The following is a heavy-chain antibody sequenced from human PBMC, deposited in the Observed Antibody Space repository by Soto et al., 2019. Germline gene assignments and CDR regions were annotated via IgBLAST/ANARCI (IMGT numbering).Heavy chain of an antibody. CDR2: ISYDGSNK. Sequence: QVQLVESGGGVVQPGRSLRLSCAASGFTFSSYGMQWVRQAPGKGLEWVAAISYDGSNKYYADSVKGRFTISRDNSKNTLYLQMNSLRAEDTAVYYCAKEGEYYDFWSGSDGMDVCGQGTTVTVSS. V-gene: IGHV3-30*18. CDR3: AKEGEYYDFWSGSDGMDV. CDR1: GFTFSSYG. J-gene: IGHJ6*02. D-gene: IGHD3-3*01.